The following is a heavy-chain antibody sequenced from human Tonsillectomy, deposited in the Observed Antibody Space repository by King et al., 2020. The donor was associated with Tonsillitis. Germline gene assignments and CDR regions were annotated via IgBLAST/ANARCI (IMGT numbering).Heavy chain of an antibody. CDR1: GGSFSGYY. Sequence: VQLQQWGAGLLKPSETLSLTCAVYGGSFSGYYWTWIRQPPGKGLEWIGEINHSGGTNYNPSLKSRVTISVDTSKNQFSLKLSSVTAADTAVYYCARGGEYYYGSGSYSPANWFDPWGQGTLVTVSS. J-gene: IGHJ5*02. CDR2: INHSGGT. CDR3: ARGGEYYYGSGSYSPANWFDP. D-gene: IGHD3-10*01. V-gene: IGHV4-34*01.